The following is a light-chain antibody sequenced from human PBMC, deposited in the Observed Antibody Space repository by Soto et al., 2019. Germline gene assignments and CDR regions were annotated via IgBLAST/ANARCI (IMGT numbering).Light chain of an antibody. J-gene: IGKJ4*02. Sequence: IEMTQSPSSLSAYVGDRVTITCRASETITTSLAWYQQQPGTAPKVLIYDASTLESGVPSRFSGSGSGTEFTLTISSLRSEDFAVYYCQQYKNWPRTFGRGTKVDIK. V-gene: IGKV1-5*01. CDR2: DAS. CDR3: QQYKNWPRT. CDR1: ETITTS.